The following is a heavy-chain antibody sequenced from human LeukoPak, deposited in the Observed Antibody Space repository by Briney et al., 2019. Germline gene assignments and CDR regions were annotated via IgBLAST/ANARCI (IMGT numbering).Heavy chain of an antibody. Sequence: QPGGSLRLSCAASGFTLTTYAMSWVRQAPGKGLEWVSTIDVTTGGSYYADSVKGRFTISRDTFQNTLYLQLNSLRVDDTAVYYCARAGSWADFDYWGQGTLVTVSS. CDR3: ARAGSWADFDY. D-gene: IGHD3-10*01. CDR1: GFTLTTYA. CDR2: IDVTTGGS. J-gene: IGHJ4*02. V-gene: IGHV3-23*01.